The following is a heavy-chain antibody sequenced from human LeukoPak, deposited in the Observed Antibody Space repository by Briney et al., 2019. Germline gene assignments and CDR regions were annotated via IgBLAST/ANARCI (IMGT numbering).Heavy chain of an antibody. D-gene: IGHD5-18*01. V-gene: IGHV3-30-3*01. Sequence: GGSLRLSCAASGFMFNKYAMHWVRQAPGKGLEWVGVISYDGSHQYYADSVKGRLTVSRDNAKNSLYLQMNSLRAEDMALYYCAKGGYSYGYWYFDLWGRGTLVTVSS. J-gene: IGHJ2*01. CDR1: GFMFNKYA. CDR2: ISYDGSHQ. CDR3: AKGGYSYGYWYFDL.